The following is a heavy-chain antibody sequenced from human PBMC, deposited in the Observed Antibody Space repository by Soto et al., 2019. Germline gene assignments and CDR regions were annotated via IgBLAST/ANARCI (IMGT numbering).Heavy chain of an antibody. CDR2: IWYDGSNK. Sequence: GGSLRLSCAASGFTFSSYGMHWVRQAPGKGLEWVAVIWYDGSNKYYADSVKGRFTISRDNSKNTLYLQMNSLRAEDTAVYYCARDRGLNYDILTGYTVRYYGMDVWGQGTTVTVSS. CDR3: ARDRGLNYDILTGYTVRYYGMDV. V-gene: IGHV3-33*01. J-gene: IGHJ6*02. CDR1: GFTFSSYG. D-gene: IGHD3-9*01.